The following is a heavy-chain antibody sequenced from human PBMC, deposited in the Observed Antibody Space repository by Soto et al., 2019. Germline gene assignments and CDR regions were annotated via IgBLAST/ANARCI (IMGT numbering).Heavy chain of an antibody. V-gene: IGHV3-30-3*01. CDR2: ISYDGSNK. D-gene: IGHD2-15*01. CDR1: GFTFSSYA. CDR3: AREGPYCSGGSCYDYSYYYYGMDV. J-gene: IGHJ6*02. Sequence: QVQLVESGGGVVQPGRSLRLSCAASGFTFSSYAMHWVRQAPGKGLEWVAVISYDGSNKYYADSVKGRFTISRDNSKNTLYLQMNSRRAEDTAVYYCAREGPYCSGGSCYDYSYYYYGMDVWGQGTTVTVSS.